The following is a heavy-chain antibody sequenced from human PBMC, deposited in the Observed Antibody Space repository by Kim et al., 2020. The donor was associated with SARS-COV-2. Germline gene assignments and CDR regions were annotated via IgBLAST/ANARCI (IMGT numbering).Heavy chain of an antibody. Sequence: GGPLRLSCAASGFTFSSYAMHWVRQAPGKGLEWVAVISYDGSNKYYADSVKGRFTISRDNSKNTLYLQMNSLRAEDTAVYYCASFVGVVTAIGDYWGQGT. CDR1: GFTFSSYA. J-gene: IGHJ4*02. CDR3: ASFVGVVTAIGDY. CDR2: ISYDGSNK. D-gene: IGHD2-21*02. V-gene: IGHV3-30*04.